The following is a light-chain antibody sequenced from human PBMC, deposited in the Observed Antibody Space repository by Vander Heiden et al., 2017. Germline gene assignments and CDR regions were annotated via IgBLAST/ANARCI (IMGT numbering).Light chain of an antibody. CDR3: QQYDSESYT. CDR2: KTS. Sequence: DIQMTQSPSTLSASVGDRVTITCRARHRISSWLAWYQEKPGKAPKLPIYKTSSLKRGVPSRFSGKGSGTEFTLTISSLQPDDFATYWCQQYDSESYTFGQGTKLEIK. V-gene: IGKV1-5*03. J-gene: IGKJ2*01. CDR1: HRISSW.